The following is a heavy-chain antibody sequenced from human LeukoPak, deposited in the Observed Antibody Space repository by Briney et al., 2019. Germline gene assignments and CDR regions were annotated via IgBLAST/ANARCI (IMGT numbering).Heavy chain of an antibody. CDR3: ARLPTY. J-gene: IGHJ4*02. Sequence: SETLSLTCTVSGGSISSYYWSWIRQPPGKGLEWIGYIYYSGSTNYNPSPKSRVTISVDTSKNQFSLKLRSVTAADTAVYYCARLPTYWGQGTLVTVSS. CDR1: GGSISSYY. CDR2: IYYSGST. V-gene: IGHV4-59*08.